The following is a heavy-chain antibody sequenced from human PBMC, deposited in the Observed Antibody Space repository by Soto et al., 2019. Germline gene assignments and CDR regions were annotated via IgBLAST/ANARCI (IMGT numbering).Heavy chain of an antibody. J-gene: IGHJ5*02. CDR3: ARWWGRPDYGVHNWFDP. CDR1: GGSISSSSYY. Sequence: SETLSLTCTVSGGSISSSSYYWGWIRQPPGKGLEWIGSIYYSGSTYYNPSLKSRVTISVDTSKNQFSLKLSSVTAADTAVYYCARWWGRPDYGVHNWFDPWGQGTLVTVSS. D-gene: IGHD4-17*01. CDR2: IYYSGST. V-gene: IGHV4-39*01.